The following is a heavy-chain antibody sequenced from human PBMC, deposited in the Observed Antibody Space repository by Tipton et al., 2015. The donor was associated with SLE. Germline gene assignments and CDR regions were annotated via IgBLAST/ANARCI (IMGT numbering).Heavy chain of an antibody. D-gene: IGHD1-26*01. J-gene: IGHJ4*02. CDR1: GYSISSGYY. CDR3: AQGVGY. CDR2: NYHSGST. Sequence: TLSLTCTVSGYSISSGYYWGWIRQPPGKGLEWIGSNYHSGSTYYNPSLKSRVTISVDTSKNQFSLKLSSVTAADTAVYYCAQGVGYWGQGTLVTVSS. V-gene: IGHV4-38-2*02.